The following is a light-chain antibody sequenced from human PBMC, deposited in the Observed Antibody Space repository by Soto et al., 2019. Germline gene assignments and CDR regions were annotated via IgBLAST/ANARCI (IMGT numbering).Light chain of an antibody. CDR3: QQYNNWPPYT. CDR2: GAS. Sequence: EIVMSQSPATLSVSPGERATLSCRASQSVSINLAWYQQKPGQAPRLLIYGASTRATGIPARFSGSGSVTEFTHTISSLQSEDFAVYYCQQYNNWPPYTFGQGTRLEIK. J-gene: IGKJ5*01. V-gene: IGKV3-15*01. CDR1: QSVSIN.